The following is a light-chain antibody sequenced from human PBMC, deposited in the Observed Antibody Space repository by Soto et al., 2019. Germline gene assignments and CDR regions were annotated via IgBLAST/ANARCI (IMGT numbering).Light chain of an antibody. CDR2: EVS. Sequence: SVLTQPASVSGSPGQSITISCTGTSSDVGGYNYVSWYQQHPGKAPKLMIYEVSNRPSGVSNRFSGSKSGNTASLTISGLQAEDEADYYCSSYTSSSTYVFXTGTKLTVL. V-gene: IGLV2-14*01. CDR3: SSYTSSSTYV. CDR1: SSDVGGYNY. J-gene: IGLJ1*01.